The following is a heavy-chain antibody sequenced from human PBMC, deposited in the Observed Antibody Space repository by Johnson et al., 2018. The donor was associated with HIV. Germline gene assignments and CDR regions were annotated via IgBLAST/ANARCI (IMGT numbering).Heavy chain of an antibody. V-gene: IGHV3-13*01. CDR3: ARDTPFDI. CDR1: GFTFSSYD. Sequence: VQLVESGGGLVQPGGSLRLSCAASGFTFSSYDMHWVRQATGKGLEWVSVLSSGGDTWYAGSVTGRFTISRDNSKNTLYLQMNSLKAADTAFYYCARDTPFDIWGQGTMVTVSS. CDR2: LSSGGDT. J-gene: IGHJ3*02.